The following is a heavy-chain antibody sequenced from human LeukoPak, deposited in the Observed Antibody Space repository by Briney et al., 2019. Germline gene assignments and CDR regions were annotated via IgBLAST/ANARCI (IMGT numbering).Heavy chain of an antibody. CDR3: AKDRGIISDY. J-gene: IGHJ4*02. Sequence: ASVKVSCKASGYTFTSYYVHWVRQAPGQGLEWMGIISPSGASTSYAQKFQGRVTMTRDMSTSTVYMELSSLISEDTAVYYCAKDRGIISDYWGQGTLVTVSS. CDR1: GYTFTSYY. V-gene: IGHV1-46*01. CDR2: ISPSGAST. D-gene: IGHD3-10*01.